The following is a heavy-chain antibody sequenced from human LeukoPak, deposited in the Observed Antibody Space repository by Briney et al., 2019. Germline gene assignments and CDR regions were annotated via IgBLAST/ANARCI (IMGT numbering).Heavy chain of an antibody. J-gene: IGHJ6*03. V-gene: IGHV3-48*03. D-gene: IGHD6-13*01. Sequence: GGSLRLSCAASGFTFSSYEMNWVRQAPGKGLEWVSYISSSGSTIYYADSVKGRFTISRDNAKNSLYLQMNSLRAEDTAVYYCARVDSGSSSWASYYYYYMDVWGKGTTVTISS. CDR3: ARVDSGSSSWASYYYYYMDV. CDR2: ISSSGSTI. CDR1: GFTFSSYE.